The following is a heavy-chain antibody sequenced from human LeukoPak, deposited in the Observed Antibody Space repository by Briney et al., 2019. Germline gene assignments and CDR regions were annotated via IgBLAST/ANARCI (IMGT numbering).Heavy chain of an antibody. Sequence: KPSETLSLICTVSGDSINNYYWSWIRQPPGRALEWIGYIYYNEQTSYNPSLKSRVTMFVDTSKNQFSLKLSSVTAADTAVYYCARETRWLQFGAYYFYGLDVWGQGTTVTVSS. CDR3: ARETRWLQFGAYYFYGLDV. J-gene: IGHJ6*02. D-gene: IGHD5-24*01. CDR2: IYYNEQT. V-gene: IGHV4-59*01. CDR1: GDSINNYY.